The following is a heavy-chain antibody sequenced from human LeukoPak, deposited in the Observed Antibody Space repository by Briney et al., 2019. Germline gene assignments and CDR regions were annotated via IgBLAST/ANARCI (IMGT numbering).Heavy chain of an antibody. J-gene: IGHJ4*02. V-gene: IGHV3-23*01. CDR2: ISGSGGST. D-gene: IGHD2-2*01. Sequence: PGGSLRLSCTASGFTFSNYAMSWVRQAPGKGLEWVSAISGSGGSTYYADSVKGRFTISRDNSKNTLYLQMNSLRAEDTAVYYCAKDPDIVVVPAAVFDYWGQGTLVTVSS. CDR3: AKDPDIVVVPAAVFDY. CDR1: GFTFSNYA.